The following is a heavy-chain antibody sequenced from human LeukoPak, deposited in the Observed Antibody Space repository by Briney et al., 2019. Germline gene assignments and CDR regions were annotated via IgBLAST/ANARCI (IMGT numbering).Heavy chain of an antibody. Sequence: ASVKVSCKASGYTFTDYYMHWVRQAPGQGLEWMGWINPSSGGTNYAQKFQGRVTVTRDTSISTAYMDLSRLRSDDTAVYYCARVAAADYFDYWGQGTLVTVSS. D-gene: IGHD6-13*01. V-gene: IGHV1-2*02. CDR1: GYTFTDYY. J-gene: IGHJ4*02. CDR2: INPSSGGT. CDR3: ARVAAADYFDY.